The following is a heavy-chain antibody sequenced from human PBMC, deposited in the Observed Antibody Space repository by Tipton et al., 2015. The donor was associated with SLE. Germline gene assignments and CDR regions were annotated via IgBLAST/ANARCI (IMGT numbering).Heavy chain of an antibody. Sequence: TLSLTCTVSGGSISSGDYYWSWIRQPPGKGLEWIGYVYYSGNTNYSPSLKSRVTISVDTSKNQFSLKLTSVTAADTAVYYCARGYGDTGYWGQGTLVTVSS. CDR1: GGSISSGDYY. V-gene: IGHV4-61*08. CDR3: ARGYGDTGY. D-gene: IGHD4-17*01. CDR2: VYYSGNT. J-gene: IGHJ4*02.